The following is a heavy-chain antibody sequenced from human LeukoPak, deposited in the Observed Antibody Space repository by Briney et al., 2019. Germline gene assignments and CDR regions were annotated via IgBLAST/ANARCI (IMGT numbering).Heavy chain of an antibody. J-gene: IGHJ4*02. CDR2: INHSGST. CDR1: GGSFSGYY. CDR3: ARGGYCSGGSCSNVLDY. D-gene: IGHD2-15*01. V-gene: IGHV4-34*01. Sequence: PETLSLTCAVYGGSFSGYYWSWIRQPPGKGLEWIGEINHSGSTNYNPSLKSRVTISVDTSKNQFSLKLSSVTAADTAVYYCARGGYCSGGSCSNVLDYWGQGTLVTVSS.